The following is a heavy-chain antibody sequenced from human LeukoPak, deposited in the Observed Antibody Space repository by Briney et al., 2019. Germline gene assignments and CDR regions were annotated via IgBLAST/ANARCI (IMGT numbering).Heavy chain of an antibody. CDR2: ISTNSYHI. D-gene: IGHD3-22*01. J-gene: IGHJ4*02. CDR3: AKEPHHSDTRVH. V-gene: IGHV3-21*04. CDR1: GLTFSSYS. Sequence: GGSLRLSCAASGLTFSSYSMNRVRQAPGKGLEGVSSISTNSYHIFYADSVKGRFTLSRDTSKHTMYLQMNSLIDEHTAVYYCAKEPHHSDTRVHWGQGALVTVSS.